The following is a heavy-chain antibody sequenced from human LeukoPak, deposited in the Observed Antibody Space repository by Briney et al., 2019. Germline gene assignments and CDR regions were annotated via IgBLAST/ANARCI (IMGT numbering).Heavy chain of an antibody. J-gene: IGHJ4*02. CDR3: AKGALVLRFLEWSCFFDY. D-gene: IGHD3-3*01. Sequence: PGGSLRLSCAASGFTFSSYAMSWVRQAPGKGLEWVSAISGSGGSTYYADSVKGRFTISRDNSKNTLYLQMNSLRAEDTAVYYCAKGALVLRFLEWSCFFDYWGQGTLVTVSS. CDR2: ISGSGGST. V-gene: IGHV3-23*01. CDR1: GFTFSSYA.